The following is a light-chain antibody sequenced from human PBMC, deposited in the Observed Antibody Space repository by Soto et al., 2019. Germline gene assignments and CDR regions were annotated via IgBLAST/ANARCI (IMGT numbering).Light chain of an antibody. J-gene: IGLJ1*01. CDR1: ASDIGRYNY. V-gene: IGLV2-8*01. Sequence: QSVLAQPPSASGSPGQPVTISCIGTASDIGRYNYVSWYQHHPGEAPKLIIYEVTKRPSGVPDRFSGSKSGNTASLTVSGLQADDEADYYCNSYVGSNNYVFGTGTKVTVL. CDR3: NSYVGSNNYV. CDR2: EVT.